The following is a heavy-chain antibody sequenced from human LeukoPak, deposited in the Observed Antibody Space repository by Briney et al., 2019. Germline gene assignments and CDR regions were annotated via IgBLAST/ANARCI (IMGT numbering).Heavy chain of an antibody. D-gene: IGHD2-2*01. Sequence: GGSLRLSCAASGFTFSSYSMNWVRQAPGKGLEWVSSISSSSSYIYCADSVKGRFTISRDNAKNSLYLQMNSLRAEDTAVYYCARDLANQLDDYWGQGTLVTVSS. CDR3: ARDLANQLDDY. J-gene: IGHJ4*02. CDR2: ISSSSSYI. V-gene: IGHV3-21*04. CDR1: GFTFSSYS.